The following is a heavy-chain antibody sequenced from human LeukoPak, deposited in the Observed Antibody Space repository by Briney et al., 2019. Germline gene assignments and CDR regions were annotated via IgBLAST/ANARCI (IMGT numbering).Heavy chain of an antibody. CDR2: IWQDGSEQ. J-gene: IGHJ4*02. Sequence: GGSLRLSCAASGFTFSNYWMTWVRQAPGKGLEWVATIWQDGSEQYYEDSVKGRFTISRDNAKNSLYLQMDSLRAEDTAMYYCASLKLRFLEWLFDSWGQGTLVAGSS. V-gene: IGHV3-7*01. CDR3: ASLKLRFLEWLFDS. D-gene: IGHD3-3*01. CDR1: GFTFSNYW.